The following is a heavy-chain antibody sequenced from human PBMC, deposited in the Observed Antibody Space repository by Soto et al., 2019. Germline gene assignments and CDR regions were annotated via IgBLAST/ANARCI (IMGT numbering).Heavy chain of an antibody. J-gene: IGHJ4*02. CDR1: GVNFSDYW. CDR3: ARDFHSYYYDSSGYSALYY. D-gene: IGHD3-22*01. Sequence: GGCMRLACEVSGVNFSDYWMSWVRQAPGKGLVWVSRINSDGSSTSYADSVKGRFTISRDNAKNTLYLQMNSLRAEDTAVYYCARDFHSYYYDSSGYSALYYWGQGTLVTVSS. V-gene: IGHV3-74*01. CDR2: INSDGSST.